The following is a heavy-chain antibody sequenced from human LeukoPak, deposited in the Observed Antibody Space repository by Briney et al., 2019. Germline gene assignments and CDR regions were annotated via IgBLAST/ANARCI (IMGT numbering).Heavy chain of an antibody. CDR1: GFTFSDYY. J-gene: IGHJ5*01. CDR3: ARDRGNSDPGDWFDS. CDR2: ISGSGSTV. D-gene: IGHD4-23*01. V-gene: IGHV3-11*01. Sequence: PGGSLRLSCAASGFTFSDYYMSWIRQAPGKGLEWVSYISGSGSTVYYAASVRGRFTISRDNAKNSLFLQMNSLRAEDTALYYCARDRGNSDPGDWFDSWGQGTLVTVSS.